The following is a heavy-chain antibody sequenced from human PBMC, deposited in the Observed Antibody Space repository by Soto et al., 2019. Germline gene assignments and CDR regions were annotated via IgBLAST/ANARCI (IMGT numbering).Heavy chain of an antibody. CDR2: IHHSVIT. CDR1: GASIIAEQR. D-gene: IGHD6-19*01. CDR3: ARGFGWSAMDN. J-gene: IGHJ4*03. V-gene: IGHV4-4*02. Sequence: QLEESGPGLVKLSETLSLTCAVSGASIIAEQRWTWVRQTPGKGLKWIGEIHHSVITRTNPSLMNRVTMSVGKTSNYFFLNLDYVTAADTAVYYCARGFGWSAMDNRGQGTLVIV.